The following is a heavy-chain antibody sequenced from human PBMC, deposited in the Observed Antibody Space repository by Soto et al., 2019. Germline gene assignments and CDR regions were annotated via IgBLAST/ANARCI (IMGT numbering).Heavy chain of an antibody. CDR1: GGIFSSYA. V-gene: IGHV1-69*06. CDR3: ATQLTALSPVDP. D-gene: IGHD5-18*01. J-gene: IGHJ5*02. Sequence: QVHLEQSVAEVKMPGSSVKVACKTSGGIFSSYAFNWVRQAPGNGLEWMGRIVPMFGTTNYTQKLQGRLTITADRSSSAAYLELSGLRSDDTAMYYCATQLTALSPVDPWGQGTLVTVSS. CDR2: IVPMFGTT.